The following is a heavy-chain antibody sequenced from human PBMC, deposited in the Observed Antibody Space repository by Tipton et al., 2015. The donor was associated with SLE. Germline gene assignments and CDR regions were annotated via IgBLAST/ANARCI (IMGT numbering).Heavy chain of an antibody. CDR2: INHSGST. V-gene: IGHV4-34*01. D-gene: IGHD6-13*01. Sequence: TLSLTCAVYGGSFSGYYWSWIRQPPGKGLEWIGEINHSGSTNYNPSLKSRVTISVDTSKNQFSLKLSSVTAADTAVYYCARGSRAAAGSFYDYWGQGTLVTVSS. CDR3: ARGSRAAAGSFYDY. CDR1: GGSFSGYY. J-gene: IGHJ4*02.